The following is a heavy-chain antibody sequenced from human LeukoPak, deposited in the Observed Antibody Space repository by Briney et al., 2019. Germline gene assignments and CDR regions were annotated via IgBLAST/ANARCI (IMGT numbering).Heavy chain of an antibody. J-gene: IGHJ4*02. Sequence: GGSLRLSFAASGFTFSNAWMSWVRQAPGKGLEWVGRIKSKTDGGTTEYAAPVKGRFTISRDDSKNTLYLQMNSLKTEDTAEYYCTTEGLIAAAGTLFDYWGQGTLVTVSS. D-gene: IGHD6-13*01. V-gene: IGHV3-15*01. CDR1: GFTFSNAW. CDR2: IKSKTDGGTT. CDR3: TTEGLIAAAGTLFDY.